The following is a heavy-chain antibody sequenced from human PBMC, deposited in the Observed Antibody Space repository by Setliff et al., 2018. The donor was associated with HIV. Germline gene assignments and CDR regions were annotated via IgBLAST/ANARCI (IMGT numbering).Heavy chain of an antibody. J-gene: IGHJ6*03. CDR3: ARDRPHQHHFELYSFYYMEL. V-gene: IGHV1-18*01. D-gene: IGHD3-10*01. CDR1: GYTFTSYG. Sequence: GASVKVSCKASGYTFTSYGISWVRQAPGQGLEWMGWISAYNGNTNYAQKFRGRVTMTTDTSTSTAYMELRSLKSDDTAVYYCARDRPHQHHFELYSFYYMELWGKGTTVTVSS. CDR2: ISAYNGNT.